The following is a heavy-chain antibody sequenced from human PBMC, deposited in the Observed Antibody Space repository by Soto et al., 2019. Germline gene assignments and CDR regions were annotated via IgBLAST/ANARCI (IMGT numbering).Heavy chain of an antibody. CDR1: GYTFTSYG. V-gene: IGHV1-18*01. Sequence: ASVKVSCKASGYTFTSYGISWVRQAPGQGLEWMGWISAYNGNTNYAQKLQGRVTMTTDTSTGTAYMELRSLRSDDTAVYYCARDESLSLTTVTTQSGYWGQGTLVTVSS. D-gene: IGHD4-17*01. CDR2: ISAYNGNT. CDR3: ARDESLSLTTVTTQSGY. J-gene: IGHJ4*02.